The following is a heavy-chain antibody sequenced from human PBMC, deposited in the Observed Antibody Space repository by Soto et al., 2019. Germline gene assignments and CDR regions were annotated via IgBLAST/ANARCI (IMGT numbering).Heavy chain of an antibody. J-gene: IGHJ4*02. CDR2: IYYSGST. V-gene: IGHV4-59*08. Sequence: SETLSLTCAFSGCSISSYYWSWIRQPPGKGLEWIGYIYYSGSTNYNPSLKSRVTISVDTSKNQFSLKLSSVTAADTAVYYCATRNLGYCSGGNCYRLDYWGQGTLVTVSS. D-gene: IGHD2-15*01. CDR1: GCSISSYY. CDR3: ATRNLGYCSGGNCYRLDY.